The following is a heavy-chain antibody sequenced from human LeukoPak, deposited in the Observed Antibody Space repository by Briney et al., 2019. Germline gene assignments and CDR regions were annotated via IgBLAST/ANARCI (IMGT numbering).Heavy chain of an antibody. Sequence: GGSLRASCAAAGFTFSNYNMNWVRQAPGKGLEWVSSISSSSSYIYYADSVKGRFTISRDNAKNSLFLQMNSLRAEDTAVYYCASMLLGGSGWYNYWGQGTLVTVSS. CDR1: GFTFSNYN. V-gene: IGHV3-21*01. CDR2: ISSSSSYI. J-gene: IGHJ4*02. CDR3: ASMLLGGSGWYNY. D-gene: IGHD6-19*01.